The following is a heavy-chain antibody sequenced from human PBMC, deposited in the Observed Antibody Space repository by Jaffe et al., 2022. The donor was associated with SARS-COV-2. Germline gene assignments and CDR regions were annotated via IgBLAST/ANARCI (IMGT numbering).Heavy chain of an antibody. D-gene: IGHD1-26*01. V-gene: IGHV4-59*12. CDR2: TYYSGGT. CDR1: GGSISGYF. CDR3: ARIISGGAAFDI. Sequence: QVQLQESGPGLVKPSETLSLTCTVSGGSISGYFWSWVRQPPGKGLEWIAYTYYSGGTNYNRSLKSRVTLSLDTSNNQFSLRLSSVTAADTAVYFCARIISGGAAFDIWGQGTLVTVSS. J-gene: IGHJ3*02.